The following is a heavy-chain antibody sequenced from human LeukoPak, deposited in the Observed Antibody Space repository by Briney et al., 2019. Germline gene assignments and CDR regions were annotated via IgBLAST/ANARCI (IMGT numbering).Heavy chain of an antibody. D-gene: IGHD3-10*01. CDR1: GFTFSSYE. J-gene: IGHJ4*02. Sequence: GGSLRLSCAASGFTFSSYEMNWGRQAPGKGLEWVSYISSSGSTIYYADSVKGRFSISRDNAKNSLYLQMNSLRAEDTAVYYCARCLWFGDYYRGDYFDYWGQGTLVTFSS. V-gene: IGHV3-48*03. CDR2: ISSSGSTI. CDR3: ARCLWFGDYYRGDYFDY.